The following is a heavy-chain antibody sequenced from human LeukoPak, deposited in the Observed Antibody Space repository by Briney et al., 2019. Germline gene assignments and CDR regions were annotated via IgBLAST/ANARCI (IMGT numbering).Heavy chain of an antibody. CDR3: AKGRGRGYSGYERPFDY. D-gene: IGHD5-12*01. V-gene: IGHV3-23*01. CDR2: ISGSGDST. CDR1: GFTFSSYA. J-gene: IGHJ4*02. Sequence: GGSLRLSCAASGFTFSSYAMSWVRQAPGKGLEWVSPISGSGDSTYYADSVKGRFTISRDNSKNTLYLQMNSLRAEDTAVYYCAKGRGRGYSGYERPFDYWGQGTLVTVSS.